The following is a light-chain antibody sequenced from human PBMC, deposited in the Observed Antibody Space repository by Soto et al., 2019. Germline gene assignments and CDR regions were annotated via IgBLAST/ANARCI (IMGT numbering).Light chain of an antibody. CDR2: AAS. J-gene: IGKJ2*01. CDR3: QQSHSIPYT. CDR1: QTISTY. Sequence: DIQMTQCPSSLSASVGDRVTITCRASQTISTYLNWYQQKPGKAPKLLIYAASRLQSGVPSRFSGSGSGTDFTLTISSLQPEDFATYYCQQSHSIPYTFGQGTKLEIK. V-gene: IGKV1-39*01.